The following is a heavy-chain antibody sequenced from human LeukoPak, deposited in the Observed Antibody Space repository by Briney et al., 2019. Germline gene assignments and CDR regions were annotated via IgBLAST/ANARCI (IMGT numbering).Heavy chain of an antibody. CDR2: INPNSGGT. D-gene: IGHD6-19*01. Sequence: GASVKVSCKASGYTFTGYYMHWVRQALGQGLEWMGWINPNSGGTNYAQKFQGRVTMTRDTSISTAYMELSRLRPDDTAVYYCARDRTRAGYSSGWYHDYWGQGTLVTVSS. V-gene: IGHV1-2*02. J-gene: IGHJ4*02. CDR3: ARDRTRAGYSSGWYHDY. CDR1: GYTFTGYY.